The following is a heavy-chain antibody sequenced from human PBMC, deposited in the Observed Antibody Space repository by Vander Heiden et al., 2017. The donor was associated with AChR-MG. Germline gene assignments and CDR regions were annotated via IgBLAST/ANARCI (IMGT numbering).Heavy chain of an antibody. D-gene: IGHD3-16*02. CDR2: IYYSGST. J-gene: IGHJ4*02. Sequence: QVQLQESGPGLVNPSETLSLTCTVSGGSISSYYWSWIRQPPGKGLEWIGYIYYSGSTNYNPSLKSRVTISVDTSKNQFSLKLSSVTAADTAVYYCARDSGSYDYVWGSYRGYYFDYWGQGTLVTVSS. CDR3: ARDSGSYDYVWGSYRGYYFDY. CDR1: GGSISSYY. V-gene: IGHV4-59*01.